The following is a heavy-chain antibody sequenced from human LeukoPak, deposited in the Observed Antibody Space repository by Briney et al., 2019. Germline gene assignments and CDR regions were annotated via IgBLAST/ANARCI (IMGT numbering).Heavy chain of an antibody. Sequence: SETLSLTCTVSGGSISSYYWSWIRQPPGRGLEWIGYIYYSGSTNHNPSLKSRVTISVDTSKNQFSLKLSSVTAADTAVYYCARLYGAPRGWYCDPCGRGTLVTVSS. CDR3: ARLYGAPRGWYCDP. D-gene: IGHD3-16*02. J-gene: IGHJ2*01. CDR1: GGSISSYY. CDR2: IYYSGST. V-gene: IGHV4-59*01.